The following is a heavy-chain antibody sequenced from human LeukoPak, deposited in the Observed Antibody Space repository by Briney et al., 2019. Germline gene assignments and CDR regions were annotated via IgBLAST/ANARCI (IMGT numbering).Heavy chain of an antibody. CDR1: GFDFSTYE. CDR2: ITISGHTK. CDR3: ARGDPHADL. Sequence: GGSLRLSCAASGFDFSTYEMSWVHQAPGKGLEWIADITISGHTKNYADSVKGRFSISRDNARTSLYLQMHSLRVEDTGVYYCARGDPHADLWGQGTLVTVSS. V-gene: IGHV3-48*03. D-gene: IGHD5-24*01. J-gene: IGHJ5*02.